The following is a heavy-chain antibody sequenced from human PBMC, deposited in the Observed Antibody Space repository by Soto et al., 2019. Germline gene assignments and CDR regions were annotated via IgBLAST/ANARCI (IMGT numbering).Heavy chain of an antibody. CDR1: GGSISGSSYY. D-gene: IGHD4-17*01. J-gene: IGHJ4*02. Sequence: SETLSLTCTVSGGSISGSSYYWGWIRQPPGKGLECIGSVHYSGSIDYNPSLKSRVTISVDTSKNQFSLKLTSVTAADTAVYFCASFSGATYGDYGGGINYWGQGTLVTVSS. V-gene: IGHV4-39*01. CDR2: VHYSGSI. CDR3: ASFSGATYGDYGGGINY.